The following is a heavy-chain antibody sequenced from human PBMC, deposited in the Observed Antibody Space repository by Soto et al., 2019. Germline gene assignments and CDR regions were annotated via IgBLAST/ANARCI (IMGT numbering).Heavy chain of an antibody. CDR2: FNPILSFS. Sequence: QVQLVQSGAEVKKPGSSVKVSCKASGDTFNFYTINWVRQAPGLGLEWMGRFNPILSFSNSALKFQGRVTLTADKSTSTAYMVLSSLRSEDTAIYYCATSFGSGSRAFDYWGQGALVIVSS. CDR3: ATSFGSGSRAFDY. J-gene: IGHJ4*02. D-gene: IGHD3-10*01. V-gene: IGHV1-69*02. CDR1: GDTFNFYT.